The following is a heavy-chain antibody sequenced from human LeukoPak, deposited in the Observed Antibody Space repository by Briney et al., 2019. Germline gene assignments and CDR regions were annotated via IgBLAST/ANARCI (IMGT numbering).Heavy chain of an antibody. Sequence: SETLSLTCTVSGGSISSYYWTWIRQPPGKGLGWIGYIYYSGSTNYNPSLKSRVTISVDTSKNQFSLKLSSVTAADTAVYYCARGKVRGVRFDYWGQGTLVTVSS. V-gene: IGHV4-59*01. CDR3: ARGKVRGVRFDY. D-gene: IGHD3-10*01. CDR2: IYYSGST. CDR1: GGSISSYY. J-gene: IGHJ4*02.